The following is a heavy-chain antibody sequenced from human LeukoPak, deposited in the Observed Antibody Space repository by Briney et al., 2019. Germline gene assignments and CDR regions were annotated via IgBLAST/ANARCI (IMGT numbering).Heavy chain of an antibody. CDR3: ARDQAVASVYREDS. CDR1: GFTFSSYW. Sequence: GGSLRLSCAASGFTFSSYWMTWVRQAPGKGLEWVANIKQDESQKYYVDSVKGRFTISRDNAKNSLFLQMNSLIAEDTAVYYCARDQAVASVYREDSWGQGTLVTVSS. J-gene: IGHJ4*02. CDR2: IKQDESQK. V-gene: IGHV3-7*01. D-gene: IGHD6-19*01.